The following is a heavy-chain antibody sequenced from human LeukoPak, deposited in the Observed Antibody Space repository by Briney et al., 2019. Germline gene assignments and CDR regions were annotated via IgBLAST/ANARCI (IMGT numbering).Heavy chain of an antibody. J-gene: IGHJ4*02. D-gene: IGHD3-10*01. V-gene: IGHV4-4*07. Sequence: PSETLSLTCSVSGDSISYFYWSWIRQAAGKGLEWIGRFSSSGTTDYNASLKSRVTMSVDTSKNQLSLKVISVTAADTAVYYCARVFYGSGSYYIYPMDYWGQGTLVTVSS. CDR2: FSSSGTT. CDR1: GDSISYFY. CDR3: ARVFYGSGSYYIYPMDY.